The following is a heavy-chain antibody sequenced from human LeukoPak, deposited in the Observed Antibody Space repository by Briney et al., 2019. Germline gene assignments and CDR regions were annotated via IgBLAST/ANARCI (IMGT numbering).Heavy chain of an antibody. J-gene: IGHJ3*02. CDR1: GYTFTDYY. CDR3: ARSLAATYAFDI. V-gene: IGHV1-2*02. D-gene: IGHD6-13*01. CDR2: INPNSGGT. Sequence: ASVKVSCKASGYTFTDYYMHWVRQAPGQGLEWMGWINPNSGGTNYAQKFQGRVTMTRDTSISTAYMELSRLRSDDTAVYYCARSLAATYAFDIWGQGTMVTVSS.